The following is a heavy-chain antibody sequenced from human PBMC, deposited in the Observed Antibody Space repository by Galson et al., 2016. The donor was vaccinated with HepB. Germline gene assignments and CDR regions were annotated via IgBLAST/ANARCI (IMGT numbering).Heavy chain of an antibody. Sequence: SLRLSCAASGFPFSYYAMNWVRQAPGKGLEWVSAITGRGATTYYADSVKGRFTISRDNSKNTLYLQMNTLRAEDTAVYYCAKPGTTNAFDIWGQGTMVTVSS. CDR3: AKPGTTNAFDI. CDR1: GFPFSYYA. CDR2: ITGRGATT. J-gene: IGHJ3*02. D-gene: IGHD3-10*01. V-gene: IGHV3-23*01.